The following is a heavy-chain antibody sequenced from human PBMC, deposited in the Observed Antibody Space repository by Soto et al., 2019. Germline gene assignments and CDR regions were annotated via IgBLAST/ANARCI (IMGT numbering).Heavy chain of an antibody. D-gene: IGHD1-26*01. CDR3: ARVRIVGAREIDF. J-gene: IGHJ4*02. CDR2: ISGYNGDI. CDR1: GYTCNRHG. V-gene: IGHV1-18*04. Sequence: QVHLVQSGGEVKKPGASVKVSCKASGYTCNRHGITWVRQAPGQGLEWMGWISGYNGDINYEQKFQGRVTLSSDTVTSTVYLELKSLRFDDTAVYYCARVRIVGAREIDFWGQGTLVTVSS.